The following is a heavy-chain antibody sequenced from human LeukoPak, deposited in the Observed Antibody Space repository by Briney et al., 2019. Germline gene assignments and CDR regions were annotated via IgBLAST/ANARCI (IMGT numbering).Heavy chain of an antibody. Sequence: GGSLRLSCAASGFTVSSNHMTWVRQAPGKGLECVANIKQDGSEKYYVDSVKGRFTISRDNAKNSLYLQMNSLRAEDTAFYYCARERCSSASCFPDYWGQGTLVTVSS. D-gene: IGHD2-2*01. CDR2: IKQDGSEK. J-gene: IGHJ4*02. V-gene: IGHV3-7*01. CDR3: ARERCSSASCFPDY. CDR1: GFTVSSNH.